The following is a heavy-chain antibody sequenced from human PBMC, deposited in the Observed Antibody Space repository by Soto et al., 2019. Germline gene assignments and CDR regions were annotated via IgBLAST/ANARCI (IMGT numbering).Heavy chain of an antibody. Sequence: HPGGSLRLSCTGSGFNFANYALTWVRQAPGKGLEWVGFIRGETNGGTADYAASLKGRITISRGDSKSIAYLEINSLQTEDTAVYYCTRYYYESSGYYVYWGQGTLVTVSS. D-gene: IGHD3-22*01. CDR2: IRGETNGGTA. J-gene: IGHJ4*02. V-gene: IGHV3-49*04. CDR3: TRYYYESSGYYVY. CDR1: GFNFANYA.